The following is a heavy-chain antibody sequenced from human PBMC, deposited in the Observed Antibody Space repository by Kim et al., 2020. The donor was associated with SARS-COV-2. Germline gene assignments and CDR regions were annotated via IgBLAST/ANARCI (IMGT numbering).Heavy chain of an antibody. CDR1: GYSISSGYY. D-gene: IGHD6-13*01. V-gene: IGHV4-38-2*02. CDR2: IYDTGST. CDR3: ARATVAAGHNWFDP. J-gene: IGHJ5*02. Sequence: SETLSLTCTVSGYSISSGYYWGWIRQPPGKGLEWVGSIYDTGSTYYNPSLKSRVTISVDTSKKPFSLTLSSVTAADTAVYYCARATVAAGHNWFDPWGQG.